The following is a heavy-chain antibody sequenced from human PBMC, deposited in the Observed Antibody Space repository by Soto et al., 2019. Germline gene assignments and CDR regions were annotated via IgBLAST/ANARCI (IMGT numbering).Heavy chain of an antibody. CDR3: ARSYGDYVFWYFDL. Sequence: SETLSLTCTVSGGSISSGGYYWSWIRQHPGKGLEWIGYIYYSGSTYYNPSLKSRVTISVDTSKNQFSLKLSSVTAADTAVYYFARSYGDYVFWYFDLWGRGTLVTVSS. D-gene: IGHD4-17*01. CDR1: GGSISSGGYY. V-gene: IGHV4-31*03. CDR2: IYYSGST. J-gene: IGHJ2*01.